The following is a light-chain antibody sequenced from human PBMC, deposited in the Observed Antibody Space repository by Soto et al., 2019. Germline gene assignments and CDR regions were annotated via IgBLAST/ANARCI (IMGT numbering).Light chain of an antibody. J-gene: IGLJ1*01. CDR3: SLYTSENTYV. Sequence: QCPLTQAPSVSGSPGQSFTISCTGTITDFVSYNRVSWYQQPPGTAPKLIIYEASNRPSGVPDRFSGSKSGNTASLTIPGLQAADEVDYYCSLYTSENTYVFGTGTKVTVL. V-gene: IGLV2-18*01. CDR1: ITDFVSYNR. CDR2: EAS.